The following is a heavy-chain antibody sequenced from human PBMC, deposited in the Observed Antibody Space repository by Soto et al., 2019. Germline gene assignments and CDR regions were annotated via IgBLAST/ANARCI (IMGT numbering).Heavy chain of an antibody. V-gene: IGHV3-23*01. D-gene: IGHD6-13*01. CDR2: ISGSDDST. J-gene: IGHJ4*02. Sequence: EVQLLESGGDLVQPGGSLRLSCAASGFTFSSYAMSWVRQAPGKGQEWVSVISGSDDSTYYADSAKGRFTISRDNSKKTLYLQMNSLRAEDTAVYYCAIQADSSSWKRGFDYWGQGTLVTVSS. CDR3: AIQADSSSWKRGFDY. CDR1: GFTFSSYA.